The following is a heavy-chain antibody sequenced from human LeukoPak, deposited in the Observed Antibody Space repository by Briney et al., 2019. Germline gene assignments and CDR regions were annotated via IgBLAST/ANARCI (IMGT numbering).Heavy chain of an antibody. CDR2: ISGSGGST. CDR1: GFTFSSYA. V-gene: IGHV3-23*01. CDR3: ARESFGDYYFDY. D-gene: IGHD4-17*01. Sequence: AGGSLRLSCAASGFTFSSYAMSWVRQAPGKGLEWVSAISGSGGSTYYADSVKGRFTISRDNSKNTLYLQMNSLRVEDTAVYSCARESFGDYYFDYWGQGTPVTVSS. J-gene: IGHJ4*02.